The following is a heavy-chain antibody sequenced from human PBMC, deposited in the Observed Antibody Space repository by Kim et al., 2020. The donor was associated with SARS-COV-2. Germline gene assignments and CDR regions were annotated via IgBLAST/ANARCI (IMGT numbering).Heavy chain of an antibody. CDR3: ARDASTLRYFDGGSFDH. Sequence: ASVKVSCKASGYTFTNYAIHWVRQAPGQRLEWMGWINAGNGNTEYSQKFQGRVTITRDTSASTAYMELTSLRSEDAAVYYCARDASTLRYFDGGSFDHWGQGTLVTVSS. CDR2: INAGNGNT. CDR1: GYTFTNYA. D-gene: IGHD3-9*01. J-gene: IGHJ4*02. V-gene: IGHV1-3*01.